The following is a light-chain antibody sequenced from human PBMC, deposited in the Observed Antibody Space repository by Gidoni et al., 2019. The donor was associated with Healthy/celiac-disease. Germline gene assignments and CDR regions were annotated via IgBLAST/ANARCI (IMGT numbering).Light chain of an antibody. CDR2: GAS. J-gene: IGKJ2*01. Sequence: EIVLTQSPGTLSLSPGERATLSCRASQSVSSSYLAWYQQKPGQAPRLRIYGASSRATGIPDRFSGSGSGTDFTLTISRLEPEDFAVYYCQQYGSSPYTFXQXTKLEIK. CDR3: QQYGSSPYT. V-gene: IGKV3-20*01. CDR1: QSVSSSY.